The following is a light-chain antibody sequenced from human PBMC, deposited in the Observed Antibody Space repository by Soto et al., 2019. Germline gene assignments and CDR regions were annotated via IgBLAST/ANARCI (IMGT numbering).Light chain of an antibody. Sequence: QSALTQPASVSGSPGQSITISCIGTSSDVGGYNYVSWYQQYPGEAPKLMIYDVTNRPSGVSNRFSGSKSGNTASLTISGLQAEDEADYYCGSFTGSTTRWVFGGGTKLTVL. J-gene: IGLJ3*02. V-gene: IGLV2-14*01. CDR1: SSDVGGYNY. CDR3: GSFTGSTTRWV. CDR2: DVT.